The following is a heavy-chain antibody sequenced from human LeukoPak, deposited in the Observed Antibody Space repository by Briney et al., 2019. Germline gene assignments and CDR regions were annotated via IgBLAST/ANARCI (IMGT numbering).Heavy chain of an antibody. CDR3: ARGLGSRVQYSWLNP. Sequence: ASVKVSCKASGYTFTSYAMNWVRQAPGQRLEWMGWLNTGNGDTKYSQKFQRRVTITKDTSANTAYMELSSLRSEDTAVYYCARGLGSRVQYSWLNPWGQGTLVTVSS. CDR2: LNTGNGDT. CDR1: GYTFTSYA. V-gene: IGHV1-3*04. J-gene: IGHJ5*02. D-gene: IGHD1-1*01.